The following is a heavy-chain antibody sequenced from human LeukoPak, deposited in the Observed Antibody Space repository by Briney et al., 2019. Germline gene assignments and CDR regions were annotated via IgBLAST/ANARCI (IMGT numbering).Heavy chain of an antibody. V-gene: IGHV1-69*13. D-gene: IGHD3-22*01. CDR2: IIPIFGTA. J-gene: IGHJ4*02. Sequence: GASVKVSCKASGVTFSSYAISWVRQAPGQGLEWMGGIIPIFGTANYAQKFQGRVTITADESTSTAYMELSSLRSEDTAVYYCACGYTYYYDSSGYWKYYFDYWGQGTLVTVSS. CDR1: GVTFSSYA. CDR3: ACGYTYYYDSSGYWKYYFDY.